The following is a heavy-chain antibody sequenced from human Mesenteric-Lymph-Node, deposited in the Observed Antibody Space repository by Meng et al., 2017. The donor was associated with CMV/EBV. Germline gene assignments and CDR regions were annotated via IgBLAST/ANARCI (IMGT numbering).Heavy chain of an antibody. CDR1: GFTFRSYG. V-gene: IGHV3-30*02. D-gene: IGHD2-15*01. Sequence: GGSLRLSCAASGFTFRSYGMHWVRRAPGKGLEWVAFIRYDGSNEYDVDSVKGRFTISRDNSKNTLYLQMNSLRPEDTAVYFCAKRAVAPANTPHYFAYFGTDVWGQGTTVTVSS. J-gene: IGHJ6*01. CDR3: AKRAVAPANTPHYFAYFGTDV. CDR2: IRYDGSNE.